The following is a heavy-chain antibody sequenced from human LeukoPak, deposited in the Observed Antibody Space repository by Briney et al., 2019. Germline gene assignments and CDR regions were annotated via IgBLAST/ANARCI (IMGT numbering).Heavy chain of an antibody. CDR2: INSDGSST. Sequence: GGSLRLSCAASGFTFSSYWMPWVRHAPGKGLVWVSRINSDGSSTSYADSVKGRFTISRDNAKNTLYLQMNSLRAEDTAVYYCASGVATTKYGMDVWGQGTTVTVSS. D-gene: IGHD5-12*01. J-gene: IGHJ6*02. CDR1: GFTFSSYW. V-gene: IGHV3-74*01. CDR3: ASGVATTKYGMDV.